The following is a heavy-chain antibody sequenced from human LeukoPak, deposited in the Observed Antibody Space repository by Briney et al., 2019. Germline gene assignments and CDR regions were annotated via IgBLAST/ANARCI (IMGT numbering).Heavy chain of an antibody. Sequence: GASVKVSCKASGGTFSSYAISWVRQAPGQGLEWMGGIIPIFGTANYAQKFQGRVTITADESTSTAYMELSSLRSEDTAVYYCAGDYRFNYGMDVWGQGTTVTVSS. CDR3: AGDYRFNYGMDV. J-gene: IGHJ6*02. V-gene: IGHV1-69*13. CDR1: GGTFSSYA. D-gene: IGHD4-11*01. CDR2: IIPIFGTA.